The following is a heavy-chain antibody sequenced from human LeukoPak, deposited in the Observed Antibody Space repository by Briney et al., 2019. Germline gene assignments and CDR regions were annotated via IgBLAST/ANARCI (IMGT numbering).Heavy chain of an antibody. Sequence: NPSETLSLTCTVPNDPISCNTYFRSWIRQPAGKGLEWIGRMSSSGISTYSPSLKSRVTISIDTSRNQFSMNLNSVTAADTAVYYCARGAGPPWFDPWGQGTLVTVSS. V-gene: IGHV4-61*02. CDR3: ARGAGPPWFDP. CDR2: MSSSGIS. CDR1: NDPISCNTYF. D-gene: IGHD6-19*01. J-gene: IGHJ5*02.